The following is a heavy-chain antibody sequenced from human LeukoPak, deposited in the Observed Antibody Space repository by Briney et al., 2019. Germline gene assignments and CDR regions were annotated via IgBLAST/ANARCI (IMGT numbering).Heavy chain of an antibody. CDR3: ARNGDYDFWSSRNWFDP. D-gene: IGHD3-3*01. CDR1: GFTFSDYY. Sequence: PGGSLRLSCAASGFTFSDYYMSWIRQAPGKGLEWVSYISSSGSTIYYADSVKGRFTISRDNAKNSLYLQMNSLGAEDTAVYYCARNGDYDFWSSRNWFDPWGQGTLVTVSS. CDR2: ISSSGSTI. J-gene: IGHJ5*02. V-gene: IGHV3-11*01.